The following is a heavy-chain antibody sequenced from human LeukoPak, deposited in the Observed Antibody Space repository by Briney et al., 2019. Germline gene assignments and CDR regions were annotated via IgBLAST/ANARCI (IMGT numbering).Heavy chain of an antibody. J-gene: IGHJ4*02. CDR3: ARGYCSSISCYVDY. CDR2: ISYDGSNK. V-gene: IGHV3-30*04. CDR1: GFSFSNYA. Sequence: PGGSLRLSCAASGFSFSNYAIHWVRQAPGKGLEWVAVISYDGSNKYYADSVKGRFTISRDISKNTLYLQMNSLRAEDTAVYYCARGYCSSISCYVDYWGQGTLATVSS. D-gene: IGHD2-2*01.